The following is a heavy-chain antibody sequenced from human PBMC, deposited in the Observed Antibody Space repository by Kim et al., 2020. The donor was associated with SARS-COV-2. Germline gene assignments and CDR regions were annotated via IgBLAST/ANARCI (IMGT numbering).Heavy chain of an antibody. CDR1: GFTFSSYG. J-gene: IGHJ6*02. CDR2: IWYDGSNK. V-gene: IGHV3-33*01. CDR3: ARDTRDYYGMDV. Sequence: GGSLRLSCAASGFTFSSYGMHWVRQAPGKGLEWVAVIWYDGSNKYYADSVKGRFTISRDNSKNTLYPQMNSLRAEDTAVYYCARDTRDYYGMDVWGQGTTVTVSS.